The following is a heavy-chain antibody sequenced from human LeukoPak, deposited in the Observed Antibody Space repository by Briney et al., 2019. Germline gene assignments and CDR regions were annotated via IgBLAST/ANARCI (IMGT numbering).Heavy chain of an antibody. D-gene: IGHD5-18*01. CDR3: TKGTIWLPFDY. V-gene: IGHV3-23*01. Sequence: GGSLRLSCAASGFTFSSYGMSWVRQAPGKGLEWVSAISGSGGSPYYADSVKGRFTISRDNSKNTLYLQMNSLRAEDTAVYYCTKGTIWLPFDYWGQGTLVTVSS. CDR1: GFTFSSYG. J-gene: IGHJ4*02. CDR2: ISGSGGSP.